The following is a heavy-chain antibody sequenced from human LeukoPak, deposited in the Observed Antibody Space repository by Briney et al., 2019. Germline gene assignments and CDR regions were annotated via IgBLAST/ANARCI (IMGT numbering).Heavy chain of an antibody. J-gene: IGHJ3*01. CDR2: IRKKPNSYTT. CDR1: GFTFSNAW. D-gene: IGHD1-20*01. V-gene: IGHV3-72*01. CDR3: ARVSAITGATDALDF. Sequence: GGSLRLSCAASGFTFSNAWMSWVRQARGKGLEWVGRIRKKPNSYTTEYAASVKGRFTISRDDSKNSLYLQMNSLEAEDTGVYYCARVSAITGATDALDFWGQGAMVTVSS.